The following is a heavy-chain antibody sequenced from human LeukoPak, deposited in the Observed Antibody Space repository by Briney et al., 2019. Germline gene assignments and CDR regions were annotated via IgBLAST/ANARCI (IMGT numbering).Heavy chain of an antibody. J-gene: IGHJ4*02. CDR2: IYYSGST. CDR1: GDSISTSSYY. V-gene: IGHV4-39*01. D-gene: IGHD3-22*01. CDR3: ARSYYYDYRQIDY. Sequence: SETLSLTCTVSGDSISTSSYYWGWIRQPPGKGLEWLVSIYYSGSTYYNPSLKSPVTISVDTSNNQYSLNLYSVTAADTAVFYCARSYYYDYRQIDYWGQGTLVTVS.